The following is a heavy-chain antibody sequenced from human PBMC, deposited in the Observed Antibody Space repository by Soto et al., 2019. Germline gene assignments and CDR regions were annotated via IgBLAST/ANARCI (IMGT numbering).Heavy chain of an antibody. J-gene: IGHJ3*02. CDR2: IRSKANSYAT. CDR1: GFTFSGSA. D-gene: IGHD4-17*01. Sequence: GGSLRLSCAASGFTFSGSAMHWVRQASGKGLEWVGRIRSKANSYATAYAASVKDRFTISRDDSKNTAYLQMNSLKTEDTAVYYCTRLGTTVTDDAFDIWGQGTMVTVSS. CDR3: TRLGTTVTDDAFDI. V-gene: IGHV3-73*01.